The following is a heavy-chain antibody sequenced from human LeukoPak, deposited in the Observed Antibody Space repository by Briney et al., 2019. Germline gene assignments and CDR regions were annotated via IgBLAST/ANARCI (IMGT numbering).Heavy chain of an antibody. CDR3: ASLAVAGTSISLDY. Sequence: PGRSLRLSCAASGFTFSSYGMHWVRQAPGTGQERLAVISYDGSNKYYADYVKGRFTISRDNSKNTLYLQMNSLRAEDTAVYSCASLAVAGTSISLDYWGQGTLVTVSS. J-gene: IGHJ4*02. CDR2: ISYDGSNK. D-gene: IGHD6-19*01. CDR1: GFTFSSYG. V-gene: IGHV3-30*03.